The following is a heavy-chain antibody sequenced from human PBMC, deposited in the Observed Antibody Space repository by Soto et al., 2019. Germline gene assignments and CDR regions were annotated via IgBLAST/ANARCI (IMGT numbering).Heavy chain of an antibody. Sequence: QVQLVQSGADVKRPGASVRVSCKPSGYPFTDLYIHWVRLAPGLGLEWMGWSDPRSGASRKTQKFQGRFTLTRDTATSTVYMELFSPRSDDTAVYYCSRDHYGPLDYWGQGTLVTVSS. D-gene: IGHD3-16*01. V-gene: IGHV1-2*02. CDR2: SDPRSGAS. J-gene: IGHJ4*02. CDR1: GYPFTDLY. CDR3: SRDHYGPLDY.